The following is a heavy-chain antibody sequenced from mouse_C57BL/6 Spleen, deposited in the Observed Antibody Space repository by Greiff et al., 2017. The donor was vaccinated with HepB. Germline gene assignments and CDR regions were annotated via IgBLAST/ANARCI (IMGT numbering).Heavy chain of an antibody. Sequence: VQLQQSGAELVKPGASVKISCKASGYAFSSYWMNWVKQRPGKGLEWIGQIYTGDGDTNYNGKFTGKATLTADKSSSTAYMQLSSLTSEDSAVEFCASEIPLGHWFAYWGQGTLVTVSA. V-gene: IGHV1-80*01. D-gene: IGHD4-1*01. J-gene: IGHJ3*01. CDR3: ASEIPLGHWFAY. CDR1: GYAFSSYW. CDR2: IYTGDGDT.